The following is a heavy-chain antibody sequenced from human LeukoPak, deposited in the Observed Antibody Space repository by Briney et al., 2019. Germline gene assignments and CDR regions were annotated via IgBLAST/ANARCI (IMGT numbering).Heavy chain of an antibody. V-gene: IGHV4-34*01. CDR3: ARARGRGGGSRY. J-gene: IGHJ4*02. D-gene: IGHD3-10*01. CDR2: INHSGST. Sequence: PSETLSLTCAVYGGSFSGYYWSWIRQPPGKGLEWIGEINHSGSTNYNPSLKSRVTISVDTSKNQFSLKLSSVTAADTAVYYCARARGRGGGSRYWGQGTLVTVSS. CDR1: GGSFSGYY.